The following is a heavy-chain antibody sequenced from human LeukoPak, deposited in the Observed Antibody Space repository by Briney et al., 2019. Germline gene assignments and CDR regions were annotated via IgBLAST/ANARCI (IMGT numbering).Heavy chain of an antibody. CDR2: IYHSGST. Sequence: PSETLSLTCAVSGGSISSGGYSWSWIRQPPGKGLEWIGYIYHSGSTYYHPSLKSRFPISVDRSKTQFSLKLSSVTAADTAVYYCARGSYAFFDYWGQGTLVTVSS. CDR3: ARGSYAFFDY. J-gene: IGHJ4*02. CDR1: GGSISSGGYS. D-gene: IGHD1-26*01. V-gene: IGHV4-30-2*01.